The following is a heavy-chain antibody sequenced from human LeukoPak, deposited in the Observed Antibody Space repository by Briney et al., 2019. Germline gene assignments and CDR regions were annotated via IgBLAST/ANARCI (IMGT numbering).Heavy chain of an antibody. CDR3: ARAGGLFFDY. Sequence: PSETLSLTCAVYGGSFSGYYWSWIRQPPGKGLEWIGEINHSGSSNYNPSLKSRVTISVDTSKNQFSLKLSSVTAADTAVYYCARAGGLFFDYWGQGTLVTVSS. J-gene: IGHJ4*02. D-gene: IGHD3-10*01. V-gene: IGHV4-34*01. CDR1: GGSFSGYY. CDR2: INHSGSS.